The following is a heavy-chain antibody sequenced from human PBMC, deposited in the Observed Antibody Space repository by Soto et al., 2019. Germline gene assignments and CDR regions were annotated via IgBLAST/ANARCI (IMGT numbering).Heavy chain of an antibody. J-gene: IGHJ6*02. CDR1: GGSISSSSYY. D-gene: IGHD1-7*01. CDR2: IHYSGNT. Sequence: SETLSLTCTVSGGSISSSSYYWGWIRQPPGKGLEWIGSIHYSGNTYYNPSFKSRVTTSLDTSKNQFSLKLSSVTAADTAVYYCTRPFGTTTFYFAMDVWGQGTTVTVSS. CDR3: TRPFGTTTFYFAMDV. V-gene: IGHV4-39*01.